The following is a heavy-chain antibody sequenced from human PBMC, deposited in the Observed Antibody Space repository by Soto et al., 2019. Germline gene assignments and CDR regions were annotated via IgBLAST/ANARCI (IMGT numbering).Heavy chain of an antibody. CDR2: INPSGGST. Sequence: ASVKGACKTSGYTLTIYYRGWGRQAPGQGLEWMGIINPSGGSTSYAQKFQGRVTMTRDTSTSTVYMELSSLRSEDTAVYYCARANVESAAAGFYYYYGMDVWGQGTTVTVSS. CDR3: ARANVESAAAGFYYYYGMDV. V-gene: IGHV1-46*01. D-gene: IGHD6-13*01. J-gene: IGHJ6*02. CDR1: GYTLTIYY.